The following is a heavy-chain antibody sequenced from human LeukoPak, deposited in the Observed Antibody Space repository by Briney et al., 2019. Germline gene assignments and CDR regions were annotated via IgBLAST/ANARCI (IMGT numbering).Heavy chain of an antibody. CDR1: GYTFTSYG. D-gene: IGHD3-22*01. CDR3: ARDFHEDSSGYYPYIDY. CDR2: ISAYNGNT. V-gene: IGHV1-18*01. J-gene: IGHJ4*02. Sequence: GASVKVSCKASGYTFTSYGISWVRQAPGQGLEWMGWISAYNGNTNHAQKLQGRVTMTTDTSTSTAYMELRSLRSDDPAVYYCARDFHEDSSGYYPYIDYWGQGTLVTVSS.